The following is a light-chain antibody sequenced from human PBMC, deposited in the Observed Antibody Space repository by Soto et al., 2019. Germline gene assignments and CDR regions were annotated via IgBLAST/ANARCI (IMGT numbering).Light chain of an antibody. CDR2: DAS. CDR3: QQRSNWPLT. V-gene: IGKV3D-20*02. CDR1: QTVRNNY. Sequence: EFVLTQSPGTLSLSPGERATLSCRASQTVRNNYLAWYQQKPGQAPRLLIYDASSRATGIPARFSGSGSGTDFTLTISSLEPEDFAVYYCQQRSNWPLTFGGGTKVEIK. J-gene: IGKJ4*01.